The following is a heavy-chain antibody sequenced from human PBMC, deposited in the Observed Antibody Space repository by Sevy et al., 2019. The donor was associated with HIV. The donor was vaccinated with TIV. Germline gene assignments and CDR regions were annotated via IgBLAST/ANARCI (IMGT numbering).Heavy chain of an antibody. J-gene: IGHJ5*02. Sequence: SETLSLTCAVSGYSISSGYYWGWIRQPPGKGLEWIGSVYHNGNTYYNPSLKRRVTISVDTSKHQFSLRLSSVTAADTAVYYCARVHDYGDYTWFDPWGPGTLVTVSS. CDR1: GYSISSGYY. CDR3: ARVHDYGDYTWFDP. CDR2: VYHNGNT. D-gene: IGHD4-17*01. V-gene: IGHV4-38-2*01.